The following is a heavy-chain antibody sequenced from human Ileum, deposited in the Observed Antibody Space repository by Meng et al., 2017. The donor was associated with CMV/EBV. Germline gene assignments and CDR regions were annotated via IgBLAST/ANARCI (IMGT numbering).Heavy chain of an antibody. D-gene: IGHD2-2*01. CDR3: TRWNLAADMYWIDY. CDR2: IKQDGSVM. J-gene: IGHJ4*02. Sequence: GGSLRPSCEASGLTFTSHWMTWVRQGPGKGLEWVASIKQDGSVMYYVDSVKGRFTLYRDKDRKPLYLQMNSLRVEGAAVYYCTRWNLAADMYWIDYWGQGTLVTVSS. CDR1: GLTFTSHW. V-gene: IGHV3-7*01.